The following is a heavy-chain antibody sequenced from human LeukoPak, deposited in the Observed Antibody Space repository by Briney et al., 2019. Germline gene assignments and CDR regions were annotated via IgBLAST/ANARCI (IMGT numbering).Heavy chain of an antibody. CDR1: GFTFSSYS. J-gene: IGHJ2*01. V-gene: IGHV3-48*02. CDR3: ARAGGGYSYGYYWYFDL. CDR2: ISSSSSTI. Sequence: GGSLRLSCAASGFTFSSYSMNWVRQAPGKGLEWVSYISSSSSTIYYADSVKGRFTISRDNAKNSLYLQMNSLRDEDTAVYYCARAGGGYSYGYYWYFDLWGRGTLVTVSS. D-gene: IGHD5-18*01.